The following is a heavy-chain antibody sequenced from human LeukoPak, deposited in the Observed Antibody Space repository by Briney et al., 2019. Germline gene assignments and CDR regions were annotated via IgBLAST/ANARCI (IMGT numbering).Heavy chain of an antibody. CDR2: INHSGST. V-gene: IGHV4-34*01. CDR1: GGSFSGYY. J-gene: IGHJ3*02. Sequence: SETLSLTCAVYGGSFSGYYWSWIRQPPGKGLEWIGEINHSGSTNYNPSLKSRVTISVDTSKNQFSLKLSCVTAADTAVYYCARRYCSSTSCYVRRENAFDIWGQGTMVTVSS. CDR3: ARRYCSSTSCYVRRENAFDI. D-gene: IGHD2-2*01.